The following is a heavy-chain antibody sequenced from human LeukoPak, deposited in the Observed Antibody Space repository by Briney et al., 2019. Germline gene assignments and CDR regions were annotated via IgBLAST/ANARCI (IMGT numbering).Heavy chain of an antibody. J-gene: IGHJ4*02. CDR3: ARVRWLQPDY. Sequence: GGSLRLSCAASGFTVSSNYMSWVRQAPGKGLEWVSVIYSGGSTYYADSVKGRFTISRDNSKNALYLQMNSLRAEDTAVYYCARVRWLQPDYWGQGTLVIVSS. CDR1: GFTVSSNY. D-gene: IGHD5-24*01. CDR2: IYSGGST. V-gene: IGHV3-53*01.